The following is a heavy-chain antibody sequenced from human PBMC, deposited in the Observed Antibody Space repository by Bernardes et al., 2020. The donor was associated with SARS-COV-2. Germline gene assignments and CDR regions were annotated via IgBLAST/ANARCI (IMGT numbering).Heavy chain of an antibody. D-gene: IGHD3-9*01. J-gene: IGHJ3*01. V-gene: IGHV3-21*01. Sequence: VGSLILSCAASGFTFSSYLFSWFRQTPGKGLEWVSSISGRGTYIYYGDSVRGRFTTSRDNARKSVSLQMESLRAEDTAVYFCARDIGGTDWRYGFDVWGPGTMVHVSS. CDR2: ISGRGTYI. CDR3: ARDIGGTDWRYGFDV. CDR1: GFTFSSYL.